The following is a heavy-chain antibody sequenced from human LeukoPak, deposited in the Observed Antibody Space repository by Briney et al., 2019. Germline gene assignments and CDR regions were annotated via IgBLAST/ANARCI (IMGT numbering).Heavy chain of an antibody. D-gene: IGHD3-10*01. Sequence: PSETLSLTCTVSGGSMDNSNYYWGWIRQPPGKGLEWIGSIYYSGSTYSNPSLKSRVTISLDTSKKQFSLKLSSVTAADTAVYYCATVDVLLWFGEPIWGQGTTVTVSS. J-gene: IGHJ3*02. CDR3: ATVDVLLWFGEPI. CDR2: IYYSGST. V-gene: IGHV4-39*07. CDR1: GGSMDNSNYY.